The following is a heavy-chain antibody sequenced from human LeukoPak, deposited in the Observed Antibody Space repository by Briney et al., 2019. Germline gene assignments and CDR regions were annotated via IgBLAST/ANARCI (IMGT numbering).Heavy chain of an antibody. V-gene: IGHV1-2*02. D-gene: IGHD4-11*01. CDR1: GYTFAGYY. J-gene: IGHJ4*02. Sequence: GASVKVSCKASGYTFAGYYMHWVRQAPGQGLEWMGWINPNSGGTNYAQKFQGRVTITADTSTDTAYMELSSLRSEDTAVYYCAKDYSNYSMGYWGQGTLVTVSS. CDR3: AKDYSNYSMGY. CDR2: INPNSGGT.